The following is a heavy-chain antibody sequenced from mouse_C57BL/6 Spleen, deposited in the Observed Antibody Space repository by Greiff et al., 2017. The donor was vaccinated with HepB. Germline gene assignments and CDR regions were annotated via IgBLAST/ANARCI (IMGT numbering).Heavy chain of an antibody. D-gene: IGHD1-1*01. CDR3: ARGGSRYRGGYTDV. V-gene: IGHV5-17*01. CDR2: ISSGSSTI. CDR1: GFTFSDYG. Sequence: EVMLVESGGGLVKPGGSLKLSCAASGFTFSDYGMHWVRQAPEKGLEWVAYISSGSSTIYYADTVKGRFTISRDNAKNTLFLQMTSLRSEETAMYYCARGGSRYRGGYTDVWGTGTTVTVSS. J-gene: IGHJ1*03.